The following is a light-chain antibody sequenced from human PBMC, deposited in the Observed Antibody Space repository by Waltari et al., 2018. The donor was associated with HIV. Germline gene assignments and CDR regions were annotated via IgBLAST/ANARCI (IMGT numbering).Light chain of an antibody. Sequence: IQMTQSPSSLSASVGDRVTITCRASQDIRSDLGWYQQKPGKAPKALIYSASTLQSGVPSRFSGSGSGTQFSLTISSLQPEDYATYYCLQDGAFPLTFGPGTKVDV. CDR2: SAS. V-gene: IGKV1-6*01. J-gene: IGKJ3*01. CDR3: LQDGAFPLT. CDR1: QDIRSD.